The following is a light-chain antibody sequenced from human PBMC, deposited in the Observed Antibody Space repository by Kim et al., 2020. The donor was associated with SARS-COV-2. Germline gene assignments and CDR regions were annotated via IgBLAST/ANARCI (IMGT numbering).Light chain of an antibody. V-gene: IGKV3-20*01. Sequence: SPGERATLSCRASQSVTSNYLAWYQQRPGQPPRLLIYGASSRATDIPDKFSGSGSGTDFTLTISRLEPDDFAVYYCQQYGSAPSTFGQGTKVDIK. J-gene: IGKJ1*01. CDR3: QQYGSAPST. CDR1: QSVTSNY. CDR2: GAS.